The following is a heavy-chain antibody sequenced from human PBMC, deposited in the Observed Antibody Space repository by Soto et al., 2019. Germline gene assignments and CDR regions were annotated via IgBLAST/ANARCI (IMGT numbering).Heavy chain of an antibody. D-gene: IGHD2-15*01. CDR3: ARGPGLRCNGGSCFFDY. CDR2: MNPNSGNT. V-gene: IGHV1-8*01. J-gene: IGHJ4*02. Sequence: QVQLVQSGAEVKKPGASVKVSCKASGYTFTSYDINWVRQTTGQGLEWMGWMNPNSGNTGYAQNFQGRVTMTRNTSISTAYMELSSLISEDTAMYYCARGPGLRCNGGSCFFDYWGQGTLVTVSS. CDR1: GYTFTSYD.